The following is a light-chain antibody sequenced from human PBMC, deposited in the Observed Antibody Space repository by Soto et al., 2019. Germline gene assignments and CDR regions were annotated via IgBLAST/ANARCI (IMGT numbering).Light chain of an antibody. J-gene: IGKJ4*01. Sequence: ETVLTQSPATLSLSPGEGATLSCRASQSVSTYLAGYQHKPGQAPRLLIYDSSNRATGIPARFSGSGSGTDFTLTISSLEPEDSAVYYCQQHTNWPLTFGGGTKVEIK. CDR3: QQHTNWPLT. CDR2: DSS. V-gene: IGKV3-11*01. CDR1: QSVSTY.